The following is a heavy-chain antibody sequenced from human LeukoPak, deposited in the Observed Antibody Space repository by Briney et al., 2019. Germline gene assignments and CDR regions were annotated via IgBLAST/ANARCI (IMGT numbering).Heavy chain of an antibody. CDR3: ACRYCSGGSCYGYYFDY. J-gene: IGHJ4*02. D-gene: IGHD2-15*01. V-gene: IGHV3-30-3*01. CDR1: GFTFSSYA. CDR2: ISYDGSNK. Sequence: PGGSLRLSCAASGFTFSSYAMHWVRQAPGKGLEWVAVISYDGSNKYYADSVKGRFTISRDNSKNTLYLQMNSLRAEDTAVYYCACRYCSGGSCYGYYFDYWGQGTLVTVSS.